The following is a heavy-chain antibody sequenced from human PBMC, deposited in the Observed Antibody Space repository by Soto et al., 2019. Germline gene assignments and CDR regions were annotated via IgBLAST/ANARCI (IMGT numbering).Heavy chain of an antibody. Sequence: KQSQTLSLTCAISGDSVSSNSAAWNWIRQSPSRGLEWLGRTYYRSKWYNDYAVSVKSRLTINPDTSKNQCSLQLNSVTPEDTAVYYCARGGNYDYIWGSYRTGYFDYWGQGTLVTVSS. CDR2: TYYRSKWYN. CDR1: GDSVSSNSAA. D-gene: IGHD3-16*02. J-gene: IGHJ4*02. V-gene: IGHV6-1*01. CDR3: ARGGNYDYIWGSYRTGYFDY.